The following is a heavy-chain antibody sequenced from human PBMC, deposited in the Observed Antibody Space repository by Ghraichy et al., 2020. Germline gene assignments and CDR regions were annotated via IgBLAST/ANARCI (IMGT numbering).Heavy chain of an antibody. D-gene: IGHD2-15*01. CDR1: GFTFTPYS. CDR3: ARDKGGDCSGGRCFRSGYCDY. Sequence: GALRLSCAASGFTFTPYSMNWVRQAPGKGLEWVSYISGSSISIYYADSVKGRFTISRDNAKNSVYLQMNSLRDEDTAVDYCARDKGGDCSGGRCFRSGYCDYWGQGTRVTVSS. V-gene: IGHV3-48*02. CDR2: ISGSSISI. J-gene: IGHJ4*02.